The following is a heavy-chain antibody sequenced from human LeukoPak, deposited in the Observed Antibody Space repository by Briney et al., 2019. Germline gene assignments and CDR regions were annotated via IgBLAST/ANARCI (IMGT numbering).Heavy chain of an antibody. J-gene: IGHJ4*02. CDR1: GFTFSSYA. V-gene: IGHV3-23*01. CDR2: ISGSGGST. Sequence: PGGSLRLSCAASGFTFSSYAMSWVRQAPGKGLEWVSAISGSGGSTYYADSVKGRFTISRDNSKNTLYLQMNSLRAEDTAVYYCAKCLQPGDYYDSSGYYSLFDYWGQGTLVTVSS. D-gene: IGHD3-22*01. CDR3: AKCLQPGDYYDSSGYYSLFDY.